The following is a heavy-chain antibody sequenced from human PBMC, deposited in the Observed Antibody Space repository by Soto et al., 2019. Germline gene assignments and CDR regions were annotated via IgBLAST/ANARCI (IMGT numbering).Heavy chain of an antibody. D-gene: IGHD6-13*01. J-gene: IGHJ6*02. CDR2: IIPILGIA. CDR3: ATGSGYSSSWYVFPTWYGMDV. V-gene: IGHV1-69*02. Sequence: QVQLVQSGAEVKKPGSSVKVSCKASGGTFSSYTISWVRQAPGQGLEWMGRIIPILGIANYAQKFQGRVTITADKATDTAYMELSSLRSEDTAVYYCATGSGYSSSWYVFPTWYGMDVWGQGTTVTVSS. CDR1: GGTFSSYT.